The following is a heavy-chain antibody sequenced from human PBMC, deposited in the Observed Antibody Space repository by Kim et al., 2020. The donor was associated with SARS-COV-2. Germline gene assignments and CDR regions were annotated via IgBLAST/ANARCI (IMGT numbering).Heavy chain of an antibody. CDR3: ASDAYVFKGY. Sequence: SETLSLTCTVSGGSISSSSYYWGWIRQPPGQGLEWIGSIYYSGSTYYNPSLKSRVTISVDTSKNQFSLKLSSVTAADTAVYYCASDAYVFKGYWGQGTLFTVSS. CDR2: IYYSGST. V-gene: IGHV4-39*01. J-gene: IGHJ4*02. D-gene: IGHD3-16*01. CDR1: GGSISSSSYY.